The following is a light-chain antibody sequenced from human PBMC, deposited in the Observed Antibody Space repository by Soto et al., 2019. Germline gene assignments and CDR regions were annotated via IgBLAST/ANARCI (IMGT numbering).Light chain of an antibody. CDR1: SSDVGIYNY. V-gene: IGLV2-14*01. Sequence: QSVLTQPASVSGSPGQSIAISCTGSSSDVGIYNYVSWYQQHPGKVPKPIIYEVTNRPSGVSNRFSGSKSGNTASLTISGPQAEDEADYYCSSYTTSSTRVFGTGTRSPS. J-gene: IGLJ1*01. CDR2: EVT. CDR3: SSYTTSSTRV.